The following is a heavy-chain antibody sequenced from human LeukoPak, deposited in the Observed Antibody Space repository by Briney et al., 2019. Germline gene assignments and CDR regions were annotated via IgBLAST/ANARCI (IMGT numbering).Heavy chain of an antibody. D-gene: IGHD6-13*01. CDR2: ISSSSSYV. CDR1: GFTFSSYS. CDR3: ARAPVGSSSWFYYFDY. V-gene: IGHV3-21*01. J-gene: IGHJ4*02. Sequence: GGSLRLSCAASGFTFSSYSMNWVRQAPGKGLEWVSSISSSSSYVYYADSVKGRFTISRDNAKNSLYLQMNSLRAEDTAVYYCARAPVGSSSWFYYFDYWGQGTLVTVSS.